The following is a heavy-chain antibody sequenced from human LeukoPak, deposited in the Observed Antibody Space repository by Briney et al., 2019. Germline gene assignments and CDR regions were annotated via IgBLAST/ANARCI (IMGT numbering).Heavy chain of an antibody. Sequence: ASVKVSCKVSGYTLTKLSMHWVRQAPGKGLEWMGGFDPEDGETIYTQKFRGGVTMTEDTSTETAYMELSSLRSEDRALYYCALIAVAGTYYFDYLGQGTLVTVSS. CDR2: FDPEDGET. CDR1: GYTLTKLS. V-gene: IGHV1-24*01. CDR3: ALIAVAGTYYFDY. J-gene: IGHJ4*02. D-gene: IGHD6-19*01.